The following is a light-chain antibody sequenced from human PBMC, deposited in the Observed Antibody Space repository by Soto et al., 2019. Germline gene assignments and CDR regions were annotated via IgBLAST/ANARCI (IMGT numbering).Light chain of an antibody. CDR3: SSYTTISTYV. Sequence: QSVLTQPASVSGSPGQSITISCTGTSSDVGGYNYVSWYQPHPGKAPKLMIYDVRNRPSGVSNRFSGSKSVNTASLTISGLQAEDEADYYCSSYTTISTYVFGTGAKVTVL. CDR1: SSDVGGYNY. CDR2: DVR. J-gene: IGLJ1*01. V-gene: IGLV2-14*01.